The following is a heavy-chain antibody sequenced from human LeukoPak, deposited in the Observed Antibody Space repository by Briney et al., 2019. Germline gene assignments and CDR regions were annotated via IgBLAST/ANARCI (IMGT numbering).Heavy chain of an antibody. Sequence: GGSLRLSCAASGFTFSSYWMHWVRQAPGKGLVWVSRINSDGSSTSYADSVKGRFTISRDNAKNTLYLQMNSLRAEDTAVYYCARYRSGYDRRMDYWGQGTLVTVSS. CDR1: GFTFSSYW. J-gene: IGHJ4*02. CDR2: INSDGSST. V-gene: IGHV3-74*01. D-gene: IGHD5-12*01. CDR3: ARYRSGYDRRMDY.